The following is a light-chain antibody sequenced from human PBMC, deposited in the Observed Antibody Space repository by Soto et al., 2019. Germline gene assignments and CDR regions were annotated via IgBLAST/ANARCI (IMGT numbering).Light chain of an antibody. CDR2: DAS. CDR1: QSVSSK. Sequence: EIAMTQSPATLAVSPGERATLSCRASQSVSSKLSWYQQKPGQAPRLLIYDASTRATGIPARFSGSGSGTEFTLTISSLQSEDFAVYYCQQYGSSSTWTFGQGTKVDIK. V-gene: IGKV3-15*01. CDR3: QQYGSSSTWT. J-gene: IGKJ1*01.